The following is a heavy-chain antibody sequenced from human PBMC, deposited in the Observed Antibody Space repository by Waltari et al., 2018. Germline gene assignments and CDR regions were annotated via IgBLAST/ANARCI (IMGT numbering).Heavy chain of an antibody. J-gene: IGHJ6*02. Sequence: QVQLVESGGGVVQPGRSLRLSCAASGFTFSSYAMHWVRQAPGKGLEWVAVISYDGSNKYYADSVKGRFTISRDNAKNTLYLQMNSLRAEDTAVYYCARAPNYGMDVWGQGTTVTVSS. CDR3: ARAPNYGMDV. V-gene: IGHV3-30*07. CDR2: ISYDGSNK. CDR1: GFTFSSYA.